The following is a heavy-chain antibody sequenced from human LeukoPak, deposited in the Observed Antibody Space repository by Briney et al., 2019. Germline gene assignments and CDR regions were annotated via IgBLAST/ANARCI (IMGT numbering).Heavy chain of an antibody. CDR3: ARDQDRDGYNYPGDY. CDR1: GYIFTNYA. J-gene: IGHJ4*02. D-gene: IGHD5-24*01. V-gene: IGHV1-69*13. Sequence: ASVKVSCKASGYIFTNYAISWVRQAPGQGLEWMGGIIPIFGTANYAQKFQGRVTITADESTSTAYMELSSLRSEDTAVYYCARDQDRDGYNYPGDYWGQGTLVTVSS. CDR2: IIPIFGTA.